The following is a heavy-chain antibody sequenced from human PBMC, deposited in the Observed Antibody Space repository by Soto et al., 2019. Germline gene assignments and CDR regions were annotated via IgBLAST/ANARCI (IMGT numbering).Heavy chain of an antibody. V-gene: IGHV3-15*07. J-gene: IGHJ5*01. CDR2: LKSKSDGGAT. CDR1: GFTFGDTP. Sequence: EVQLVQSGGGLVKPGGSLRLSCAASGFTFGDTPMNWVRQAPGKGLEWVGRLKSKSDGGATDFAAAGRGRFTISRDASTNTLNLQMDSLKTEDTAVYYCIAGRNTKGAHPFDYWGQGTLVTVSS. CDR3: IAGRNTKGAHPFDY.